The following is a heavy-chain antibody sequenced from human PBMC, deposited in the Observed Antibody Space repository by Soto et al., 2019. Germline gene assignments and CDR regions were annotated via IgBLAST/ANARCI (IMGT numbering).Heavy chain of an antibody. V-gene: IGHV5-51*01. J-gene: IGHJ6*02. CDR3: AASSLYYGMDF. CDR2: IYPGDSDT. CDR1: GYTFTNYW. D-gene: IGHD1-26*01. Sequence: PGASLKISCKCSGYTFTNYWIGWVRQMPGKGPEWMGIIYPGDSDTKYNPSFQGQVTISADKSITTTYLQWSSLKASDTAIYYCAASSLYYGMDFCGQGTSETVSS.